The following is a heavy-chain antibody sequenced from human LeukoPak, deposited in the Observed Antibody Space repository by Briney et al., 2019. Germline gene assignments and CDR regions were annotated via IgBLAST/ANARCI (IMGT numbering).Heavy chain of an antibody. CDR1: GFTFSSYA. D-gene: IGHD6-13*01. CDR3: ARDPIYAGSSRLAPSPIDY. J-gene: IGHJ4*02. Sequence: GGSLRLSCAASGFTFSSYAMSWVRQAPGKGLEWVSAISGSGGSTYYADSVKGRFTISRDNSKNTLYLQMNSLRAEDTAVYYCARDPIYAGSSRLAPSPIDYWGRRTLVTVSS. CDR2: ISGSGGST. V-gene: IGHV3-23*01.